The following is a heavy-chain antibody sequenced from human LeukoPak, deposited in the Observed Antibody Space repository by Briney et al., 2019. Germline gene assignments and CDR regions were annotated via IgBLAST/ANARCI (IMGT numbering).Heavy chain of an antibody. Sequence: GGSLRLSCAASGFTFSSYSMNWVRQAPGKGLEWVSSISSSSSYIYYADSVKGRFTISRDNAKNSLYLQMNSLRAEDTAVYYCAKDFFDGEVAGYYFDYWGQGTLVTVSS. V-gene: IGHV3-21*01. CDR3: AKDFFDGEVAGYYFDY. D-gene: IGHD6-19*01. CDR1: GFTFSSYS. CDR2: ISSSSSYI. J-gene: IGHJ4*02.